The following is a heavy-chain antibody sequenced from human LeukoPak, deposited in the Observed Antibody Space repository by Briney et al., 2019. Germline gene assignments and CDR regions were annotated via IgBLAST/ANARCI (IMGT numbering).Heavy chain of an antibody. J-gene: IGHJ3*02. D-gene: IGHD1-7*01. V-gene: IGHV5-51*01. CDR2: IFPGDSHT. CDR1: GYSFTNYW. Sequence: GESLKISCKGSGYSFTNYWIGWVRQMPGKGLEWMGVIFPGDSHTRYSPSFQGQVTISADKSISTAYLQWSSLKASDTAMYYCARPGGQTSRYAFDIWGQGTMVTVSS. CDR3: ARPGGQTSRYAFDI.